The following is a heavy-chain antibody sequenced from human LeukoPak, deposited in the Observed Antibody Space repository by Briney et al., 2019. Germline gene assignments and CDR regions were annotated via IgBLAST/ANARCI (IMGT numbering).Heavy chain of an antibody. D-gene: IGHD2-21*01. V-gene: IGHV1-2*02. Sequence: GASVTVSCTASGYTFTVYYMHWVRQAPGQGLEWMGWINPNSGGANYAQKFQGRVTMTRDTSIITAYMELSRLRSDDTAVYYCARVPFHCGGECSDFDYWGQGTLVTVSS. J-gene: IGHJ4*02. CDR2: INPNSGGA. CDR3: ARVPFHCGGECSDFDY. CDR1: GYTFTVYY.